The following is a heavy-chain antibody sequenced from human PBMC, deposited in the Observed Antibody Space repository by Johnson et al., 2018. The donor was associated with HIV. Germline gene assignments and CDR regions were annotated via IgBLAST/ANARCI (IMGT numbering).Heavy chain of an antibody. J-gene: IGHJ3*02. V-gene: IGHV3-20*04. CDR3: ARDLGNWDSPRSAFDI. CDR1: GFTFDDYG. CDR2: INWNVDNT. D-gene: IGHD1/OR15-1a*01. Sequence: EVQLVESGGGLVQPGGSLRLSCTASGFTFDDYGMSWVRHVPGKGLEWVSGINWNVDNTGYADSVKGRFTISRDNAKNSLYLQVNSLRAEDTAVYYCARDLGNWDSPRSAFDIWGQGTMVTVSS.